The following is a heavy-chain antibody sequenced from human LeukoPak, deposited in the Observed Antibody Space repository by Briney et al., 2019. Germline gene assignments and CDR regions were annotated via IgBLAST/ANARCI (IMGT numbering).Heavy chain of an antibody. CDR3: ARTYGSGSPFDY. D-gene: IGHD3-10*01. Sequence: GRSLRLSCAATGFTFSSYGMHRVRQAPGKGLEWVAVISYDGSNKYYADSVKGRFTISRDNSKNTLYLQMNSLRAEDTAVYYCARTYGSGSPFDYWGQGTLVTVSS. CDR1: GFTFSSYG. V-gene: IGHV3-30*03. CDR2: ISYDGSNK. J-gene: IGHJ4*02.